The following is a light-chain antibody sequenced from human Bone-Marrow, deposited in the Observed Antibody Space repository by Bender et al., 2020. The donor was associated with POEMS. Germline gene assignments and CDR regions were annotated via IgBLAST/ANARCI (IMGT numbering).Light chain of an antibody. J-gene: IGLJ1*01. CDR3: CSFAGGPYV. CDR1: SADVGGYDF. Sequence: QSALTQPPSASGSPGQSVTISCTGTSADVGGYDFVSWDQQHPGKAPRLIIHDVSDRPSGVSNRFSASKSGNMAFLTISGLQTEDEADYYCCSFAGGPYVFGTGT. CDR2: DVS. V-gene: IGLV2-14*03.